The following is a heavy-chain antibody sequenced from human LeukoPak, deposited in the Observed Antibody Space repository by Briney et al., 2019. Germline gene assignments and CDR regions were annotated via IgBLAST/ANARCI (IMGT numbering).Heavy chain of an antibody. CDR1: AYTFTNFR. V-gene: IGHV1-46*01. J-gene: IGHJ6*02. Sequence: ASVKVSCKTSAYTFTNFRIHWVRQAPGQGLEWMGIINPSGGSTSYAQKFQGRVTMTRDTSTSTVYMELSSLRSEDTAVYYCARDQYSSSSNYYYYYGMDVWGQGTTVTVSS. D-gene: IGHD6-6*01. CDR2: INPSGGST. CDR3: ARDQYSSSSNYYYYYGMDV.